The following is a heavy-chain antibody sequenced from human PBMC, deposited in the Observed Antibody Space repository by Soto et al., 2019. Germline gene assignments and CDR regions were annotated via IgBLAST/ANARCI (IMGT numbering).Heavy chain of an antibody. CDR2: INAGNGNT. J-gene: IGHJ4*02. Sequence: QVQLVQSGAEEKKPGASVKVSCKASGYTFTGYAMHWVRQAPGQRLEWMGWINAGNGNTKYSQKFQGRVTMTRDTTASTAYMELSSLRSEGPAVYYCARAGAVAADFDYWGQGTLVTVSS. V-gene: IGHV1-3*05. CDR1: GYTFTGYA. D-gene: IGHD6-19*01. CDR3: ARAGAVAADFDY.